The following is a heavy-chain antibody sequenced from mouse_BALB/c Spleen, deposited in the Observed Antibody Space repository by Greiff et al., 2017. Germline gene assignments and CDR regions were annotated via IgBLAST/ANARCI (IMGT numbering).Heavy chain of an antibody. CDR2: IYPGDGDT. J-gene: IGHJ2*01. Sequence: VQLQQSGAELARPGASVKLSCKASGYTFTSYWMQWVKQRPGQGMEWIGAIYPGDGDTRYTQKFKGKATLTADKSSSTAYMQLSSLASEDSAVYYCARYDYWGQGTTRTVSS. CDR1: GYTFTSYW. V-gene: IGHV1-87*01. CDR3: ARYDY.